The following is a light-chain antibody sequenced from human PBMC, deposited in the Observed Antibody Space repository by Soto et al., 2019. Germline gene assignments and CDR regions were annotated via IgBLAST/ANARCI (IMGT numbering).Light chain of an antibody. CDR2: GAS. V-gene: IGKV3-20*01. Sequence: EIVLTQSPGTLSLSPGERATLSCRASPSVRSSYLAWYQQKPGQAPRLLTYGASSRATGIPDRFSGSGSGTDFTLTISRLEPEDFSVYYCQQYGSSPKLTFGGGTKVDIK. J-gene: IGKJ4*01. CDR1: PSVRSSY. CDR3: QQYGSSPKLT.